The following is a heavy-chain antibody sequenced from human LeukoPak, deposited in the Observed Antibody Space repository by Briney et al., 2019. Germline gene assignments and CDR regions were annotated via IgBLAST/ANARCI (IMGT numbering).Heavy chain of an antibody. D-gene: IGHD3-10*01. J-gene: IGHJ4*02. CDR3: ARDPFYYGSGSYYLDC. CDR1: GFTFSSYA. Sequence: GGSLRLSCAASGFTFSSYAMSWVRQAPGKGLEWVAIIWYDGGNKYYADSVRGRFTISRDNSKNTLYLQMNSLRAEDTAVYYCARDPFYYGSGSYYLDCWGQGTLVTVSS. V-gene: IGHV3-33*08. CDR2: IWYDGGNK.